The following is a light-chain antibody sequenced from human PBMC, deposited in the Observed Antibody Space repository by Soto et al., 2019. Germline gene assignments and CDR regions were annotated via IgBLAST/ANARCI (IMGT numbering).Light chain of an antibody. CDR3: QHYGSSRWT. CDR1: LSVTSRY. J-gene: IGKJ1*01. V-gene: IGKV3-20*01. Sequence: IVLTQFPGTLSLSPGESATLSCRASLSVTSRYFHWYQQKPGQAPRLLIKGASTRAPDIPERFSGSGSGTDFTLTIDRLEPVDFAVYYCQHYGSSRWTFGRGTRVDIK. CDR2: GAS.